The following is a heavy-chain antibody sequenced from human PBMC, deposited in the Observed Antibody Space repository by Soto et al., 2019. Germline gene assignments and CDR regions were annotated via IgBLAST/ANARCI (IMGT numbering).Heavy chain of an antibody. CDR3: TKAAGSSSWYQFDY. Sequence: GGSLRRSCVAFGITFSSNAMSWVRQAPGKGLEWVSAISGSGGSTYYADSVKGRFTISRDNSKHTLYLQMNSLRVEDTAVYYCTKAAGSSSWYQFDYWVQGALVSVSS. J-gene: IGHJ4*02. CDR1: GITFSSNA. CDR2: ISGSGGST. V-gene: IGHV3-23*01. D-gene: IGHD6-13*01.